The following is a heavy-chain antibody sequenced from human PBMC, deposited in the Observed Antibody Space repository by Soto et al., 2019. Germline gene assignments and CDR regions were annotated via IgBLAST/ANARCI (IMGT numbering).Heavy chain of an antibody. CDR1: GGTFSNYA. J-gene: IGHJ4*02. Sequence: QVQLVQSGAEVKKPGSSVKVSCRASGGTFSNYAISWVRQAPGEGLEWMGGIIPIFGTANYAQRFQGRVTITADESTSTAYMELSSLRSDDTAVYYCASPTGKLDYWGQGTLVTVSS. CDR2: IIPIFGTA. D-gene: IGHD2-8*02. V-gene: IGHV1-69*01. CDR3: ASPTGKLDY.